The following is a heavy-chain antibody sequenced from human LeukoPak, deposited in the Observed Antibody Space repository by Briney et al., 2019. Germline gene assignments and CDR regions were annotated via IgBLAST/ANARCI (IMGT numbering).Heavy chain of an antibody. D-gene: IGHD6-13*01. V-gene: IGHV3-7*01. CDR2: IKEDGTET. Sequence: PGGSLRLSCAASGFTFSSYWMHWVRLAPGKGLEWVANIKEDGTETYYVDSVKGRFTISRDNAKNSLYLQMNSLRAEDTAVYYCARGEAAAGSWFDPWGQGTLVTVSS. CDR3: ARGEAAAGSWFDP. J-gene: IGHJ5*02. CDR1: GFTFSSYW.